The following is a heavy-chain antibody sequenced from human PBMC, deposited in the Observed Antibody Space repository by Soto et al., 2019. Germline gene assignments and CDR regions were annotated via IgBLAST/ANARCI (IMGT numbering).Heavy chain of an antibody. V-gene: IGHV3-7*01. D-gene: IGHD5-18*01. CDR3: AALDTAMVKTAGY. CDR1: GFTFNSYW. Sequence: GGSLILSCAASGFTFNSYWMSWVRQAPGKGLEWVANIKQDGSEKYYVDSVKGRFTISRDNAKNSLYLQMNSLRVEDTAVYYCAALDTAMVKTAGYWGQGTLVTVSS. J-gene: IGHJ4*02. CDR2: IKQDGSEK.